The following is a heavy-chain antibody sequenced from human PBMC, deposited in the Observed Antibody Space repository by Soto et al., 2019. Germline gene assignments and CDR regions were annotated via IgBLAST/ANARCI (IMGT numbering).Heavy chain of an antibody. D-gene: IGHD2-2*01. CDR1: GRSISSSSHY. CDR2: IYYSGST. CDR3: ARIVPADNERDYYYYYGMDG. Sequence: SETLSLTCTASGRSISSSSHYWGWIRQTPVKGLEWIGSIYYSGSTYYNPSLKSRVTISVDTSKNQFSLKLSSVTAADTAVYYCARIVPADNERDYYYYYGMDGWGQGTTVTVT. J-gene: IGHJ6*02. V-gene: IGHV4-39*01.